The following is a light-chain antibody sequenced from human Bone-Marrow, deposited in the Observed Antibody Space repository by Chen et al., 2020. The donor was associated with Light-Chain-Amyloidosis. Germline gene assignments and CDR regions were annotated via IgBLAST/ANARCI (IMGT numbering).Light chain of an antibody. CDR3: QSYDIAKV. Sequence: NFVLIQPHSVSESPGKTVTISCTRSSGYIASNYVHWYQQRPGRSPPIVIYEDNQRPSGVPDRFSGSIDRSSNSASLTISGLKTEAEGDYYCQSYDIAKVFGGGTKVTVL. CDR2: EDN. CDR1: SGYIASNY. V-gene: IGLV6-57*01. J-gene: IGLJ2*01.